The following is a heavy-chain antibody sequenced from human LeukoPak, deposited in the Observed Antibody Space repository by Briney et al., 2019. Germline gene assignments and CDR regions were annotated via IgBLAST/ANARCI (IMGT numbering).Heavy chain of an antibody. CDR1: GFTFSSSA. J-gene: IGHJ4*02. CDR2: ISNNGGYT. CDR3: AKDGEYTTSPGDY. D-gene: IGHD3-10*01. V-gene: IGHV3-23*01. Sequence: GGSLRLSCAASGFTFSSSAMSWVRQAPGKGLEWVSAISNNGGYTYYADSVKDRFTISRDNSKNTLYLQMNSLRVEDTAVYYCAKDGEYTTSPGDYWGQGTLVTVSS.